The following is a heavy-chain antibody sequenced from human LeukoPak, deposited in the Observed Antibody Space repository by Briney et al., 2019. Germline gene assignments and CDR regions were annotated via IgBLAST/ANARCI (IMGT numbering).Heavy chain of an antibody. V-gene: IGHV3-11*01. CDR3: AREVEAALTYNWFDP. D-gene: IGHD2-15*01. J-gene: IGHJ5*02. CDR2: ISSSGSTI. Sequence: GGSLRLSCAASGFTFSDYYMSWIRQAPGKGLEWVSYISSSGSTIYYADSVKGRFTISRDNAKNSLYLQMNSLRAEDTAVYYCAREVEAALTYNWFDPWGQGTLVTVSS. CDR1: GFTFSDYY.